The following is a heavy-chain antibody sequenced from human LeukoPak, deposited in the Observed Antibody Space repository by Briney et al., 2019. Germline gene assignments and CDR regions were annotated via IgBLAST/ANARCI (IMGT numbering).Heavy chain of an antibody. V-gene: IGHV3-23*01. CDR3: AKGSSGWNHDDFDI. D-gene: IGHD6-19*01. CDR1: RFTFTSYA. Sequence: GGSLRLSCAASRFTFTSYAMSWVRQTPGEGLERVSAMSGSGGSTSYADSVKGRFTISRDNSKNTLYLQMNSLRAEDTAVYYGAKGSSGWNHDDFDIWGQGTMVTVSS. CDR2: MSGSGGST. J-gene: IGHJ3*02.